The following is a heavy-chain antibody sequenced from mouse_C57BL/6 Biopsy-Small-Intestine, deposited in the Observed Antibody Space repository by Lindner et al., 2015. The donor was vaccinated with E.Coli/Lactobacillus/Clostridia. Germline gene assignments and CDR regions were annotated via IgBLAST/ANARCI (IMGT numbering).Heavy chain of an antibody. Sequence: VQLQESGGGLVKPGGSLKLSCAASGFTFSDYGMHWVRQAPEKGLEWVAKISSGSSTIYYADTVKGRFTISRDNAKNTLFLQMTSLRSEDTAMYYCARRERDGYYFDYWGQGTTLTVSS. CDR1: GFTFSDYG. V-gene: IGHV5-17*01. CDR3: ARRERDGYYFDY. D-gene: IGHD2-3*01. J-gene: IGHJ2*01. CDR2: ISSGSSTI.